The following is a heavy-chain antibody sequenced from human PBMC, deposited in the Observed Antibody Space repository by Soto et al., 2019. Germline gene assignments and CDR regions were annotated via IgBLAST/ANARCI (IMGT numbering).Heavy chain of an antibody. CDR1: GGSINSRDYY. D-gene: IGHD3-3*01. CDR3: ARDTSRFLETDP. Sequence: PSETLSLTCTVSGGSINSRDYYWGWIRQPPGKGLEWIGNIYYSGSTYYNPSLKSRVTVSVDTSKNQFSLRLSSVTAADTAVYYCARDTSRFLETDPWGQGTLVTVSS. CDR2: IYYSGST. V-gene: IGHV4-39*07. J-gene: IGHJ5*02.